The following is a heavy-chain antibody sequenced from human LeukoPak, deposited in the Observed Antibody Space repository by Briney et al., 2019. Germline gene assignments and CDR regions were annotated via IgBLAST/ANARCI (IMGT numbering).Heavy chain of an antibody. CDR1: GFTFSDQY. V-gene: IGHV3-72*01. CDR3: VRERDYYGSGSEDYYFDY. Sequence: PGGSLRLSCAASGFTFSDQYMDWVRQAPGKGLEWVGRRSNKANSYTPQYAASVTGRFTISRDDSKNSLYLQMNSLKTEDKAVYYCVRERDYYGSGSEDYYFDYWGQGTLVTVSS. CDR2: RSNKANSYTP. J-gene: IGHJ4*02. D-gene: IGHD3-10*01.